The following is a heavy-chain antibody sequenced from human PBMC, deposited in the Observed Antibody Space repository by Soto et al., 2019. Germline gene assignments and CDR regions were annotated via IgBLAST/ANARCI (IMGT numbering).Heavy chain of an antibody. CDR1: AYTFTIYG. CDR2: IRTSNGET. D-gene: IGHD6-25*01. Sequence: QVQLVQSGGEVKKPGASVKVSCKASAYTFTIYGITWVRQAPGQGPEWMGRIRTSNGETKYAQNFQGRVTMTRHTSTNTVFMDLRSLSSDDTALYYCATALGTSGWFDYWGQGTLLTVSS. CDR3: ATALGTSGWFDY. V-gene: IGHV1-18*01. J-gene: IGHJ4*02.